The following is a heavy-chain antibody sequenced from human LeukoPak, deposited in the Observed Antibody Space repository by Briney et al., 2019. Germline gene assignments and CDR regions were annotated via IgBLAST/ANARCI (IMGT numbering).Heavy chain of an antibody. J-gene: IGHJ4*02. CDR1: GFTFSSYW. V-gene: IGHV3-7*01. Sequence: PGGSLRLSCAASGFTFSSYWMSWVRQAPGKGLEWVANIKQDGSEKYYVDSVKGRFTISRDNAKNSLYLQMNSLRAEDTAVYYSARDAVSGLLWFGELSDYFDYWGQGTLVTVSS. CDR3: ARDAVSGLLWFGELSDYFDY. D-gene: IGHD3-10*01. CDR2: IKQDGSEK.